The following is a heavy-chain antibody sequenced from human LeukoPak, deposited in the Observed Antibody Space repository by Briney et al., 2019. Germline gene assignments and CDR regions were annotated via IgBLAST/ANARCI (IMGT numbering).Heavy chain of an antibody. J-gene: IGHJ3*02. CDR2: IVVGSGST. Sequence: ASVKVSCKASGFTLDNSAMQWVRQARGQRLEWIGWIVVGSGSTNYAQKFQGRVTMTTDTSTSTAYMELRSLRSDDTAVYYCARDSTLWDAFDIWGQGTMVTVSS. V-gene: IGHV1-58*02. CDR1: GFTLDNSA. CDR3: ARDSTLWDAFDI.